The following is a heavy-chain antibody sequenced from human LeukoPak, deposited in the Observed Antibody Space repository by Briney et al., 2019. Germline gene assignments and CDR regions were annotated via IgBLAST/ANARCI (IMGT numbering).Heavy chain of an antibody. CDR1: GGSIRSYY. CDR2: IYQSGST. D-gene: IGHD5-12*01. Sequence: NPSETLSLTCTVSGGSIRSYYWSWIRQPPGKGLEWIGRIYQSGSTNYNPSLKSRVTILVDTSKNQFSLNLRSVTAADTAVYYCARGSYSGYEAMFDDWGQGTLVTVSS. J-gene: IGHJ4*02. CDR3: ARGSYSGYEAMFDD. V-gene: IGHV4-59*01.